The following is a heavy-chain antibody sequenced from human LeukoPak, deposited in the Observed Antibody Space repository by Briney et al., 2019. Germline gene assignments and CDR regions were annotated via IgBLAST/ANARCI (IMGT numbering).Heavy chain of an antibody. CDR3: AKGGVSPAYSHIFDI. CDR1: GFTFSSYG. Sequence: PGGSLRLSCAASGFTFSSYGMHWVRQAPGKGLEWVTFIRYDGSDRYYADSVKGRFTISRDNSKNTLYLQMNSLRAEDTAFYYCAKGGVSPAYSHIFDIWGQGTIVTVSS. D-gene: IGHD2-2*01. V-gene: IGHV3-30*02. J-gene: IGHJ3*02. CDR2: IRYDGSDR.